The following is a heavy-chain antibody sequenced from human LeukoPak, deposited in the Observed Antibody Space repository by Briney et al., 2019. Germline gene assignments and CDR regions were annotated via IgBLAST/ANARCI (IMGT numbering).Heavy chain of an antibody. CDR1: EYIFTDYY. CDR3: AKSPDYSSPLLGFDY. V-gene: IGHV1-2*02. Sequence: ASVKVSCKASEYIFTDYYIHWVRQAPGQGLEWLGWINPNSGGTNYAPKFQDRFTMTVDKSISTIYLELGRLTSDDTAIFYCAKSPDYSSPLLGFDYWGQGTLVTVSS. J-gene: IGHJ4*02. D-gene: IGHD4-11*01. CDR2: INPNSGGT.